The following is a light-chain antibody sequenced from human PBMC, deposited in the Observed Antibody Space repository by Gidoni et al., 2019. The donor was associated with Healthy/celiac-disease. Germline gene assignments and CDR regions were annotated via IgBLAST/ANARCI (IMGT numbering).Light chain of an antibody. J-gene: IGKJ1*01. CDR1: QSVSST. V-gene: IGKV3-15*01. Sequence: EIVMTQSPATLSVSPGERATLSCRASQSVSSTLAWFQQKPCQAPRLLIYGASTRATGIPARFSGSWSGTEFTLTISSLQSEDFAVYFCQQYNNWPPWTFGQGTKVELK. CDR3: QQYNNWPPWT. CDR2: GAS.